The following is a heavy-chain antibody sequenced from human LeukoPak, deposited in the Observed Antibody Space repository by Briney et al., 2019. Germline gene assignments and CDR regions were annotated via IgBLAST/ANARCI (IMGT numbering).Heavy chain of an antibody. J-gene: IGHJ5*02. Sequence: GGSLRLSCAASGFTFTNYAMTWLRQAPGKGLEWVSAIGASGENTFYADSVKGRFTISRDNSKNTLHLQMNSLRVEDTAVYYCARKPSYLNWFDPWGQGTLVTVSS. V-gene: IGHV3-23*01. CDR3: ARKPSYLNWFDP. CDR1: GFTFTNYA. CDR2: IGASGENT.